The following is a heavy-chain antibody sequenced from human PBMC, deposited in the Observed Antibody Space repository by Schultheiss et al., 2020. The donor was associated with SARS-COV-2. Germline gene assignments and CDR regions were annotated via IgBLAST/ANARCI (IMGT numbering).Heavy chain of an antibody. Sequence: GGSLRLSCAASGFTFSSYGMHWVRQAPGKGLEWVAVIWYDGSNKYYADSVKGRFTISRDNAKNSLYLQMNSLRAEDTAVYYCAMSITIFGVVNPTWGQGTLVTVSS. CDR2: IWYDGSNK. V-gene: IGHV3-33*03. CDR3: AMSITIFGVVNPT. J-gene: IGHJ4*02. D-gene: IGHD3-3*01. CDR1: GFTFSSYG.